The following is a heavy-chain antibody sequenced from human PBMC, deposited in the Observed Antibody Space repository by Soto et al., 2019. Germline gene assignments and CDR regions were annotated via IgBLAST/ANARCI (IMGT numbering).Heavy chain of an antibody. Sequence: GGSLRLSCAASGFTFSTNEMNWVRQAPGKGLEYISYIDGSVSATYYIDSVKGRFTISRDNAKNSLYLQMNSLRVKDTAVYYCARDTSGWNHAFDIWGMGKMVIVSS. CDR2: IDGSVSAT. CDR3: ARDTSGWNHAFDI. D-gene: IGHD6-19*01. V-gene: IGHV3-48*03. J-gene: IGHJ3*02. CDR1: GFTFSTNE.